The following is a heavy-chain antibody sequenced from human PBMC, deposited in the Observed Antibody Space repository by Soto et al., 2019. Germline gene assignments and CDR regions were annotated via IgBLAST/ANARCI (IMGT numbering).Heavy chain of an antibody. CDR2: IIPIFGTA. CDR1: GGTFSSYA. CDR3: ASTGPIITMIVVADKNWFDP. J-gene: IGHJ5*02. D-gene: IGHD3-22*01. Sequence: SVKVSCKASGGTFSSYAISWVRQAPGQGLEWMGGIIPIFGTANYAQKFQGRVTITADESTSTAYMELSSLRSEDTAVYYCASTGPIITMIVVADKNWFDPWGQGTLVTVSS. V-gene: IGHV1-69*13.